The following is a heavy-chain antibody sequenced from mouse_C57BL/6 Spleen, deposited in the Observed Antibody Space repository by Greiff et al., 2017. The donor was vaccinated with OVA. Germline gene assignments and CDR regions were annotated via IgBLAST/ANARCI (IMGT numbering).Heavy chain of an antibody. CDR3: ARNGDYDFFAY. Sequence: VMLVESGPGLVQPSQSLSITCTVSGFSLTSYGVHWVRQSPGKGLEWLGVIWSRGSTDYNAAVISRLSISKDNSKSQVFVKMNSLQADDTAIYYCARNGDYDFFAYWGQGTLVTVSA. V-gene: IGHV2-2*01. J-gene: IGHJ3*01. D-gene: IGHD2-4*01. CDR2: IWSRGST. CDR1: GFSLTSYG.